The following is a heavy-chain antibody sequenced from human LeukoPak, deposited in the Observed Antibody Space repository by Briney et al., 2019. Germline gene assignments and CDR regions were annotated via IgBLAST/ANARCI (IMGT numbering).Heavy chain of an antibody. CDR2: IYYSGST. V-gene: IGHV4-39*01. Sequence: PSETLSLTCTVSGGSISSSSYYWGWIRQPPGKGLEWIVSIYYSGSTYYNPSLKSRVTISVDTSKNQFSLKLSSVTAADTAVYYCARRLRFLEWLISPAFDIWGQGTMVTVSS. D-gene: IGHD3-3*01. J-gene: IGHJ3*02. CDR3: ARRLRFLEWLISPAFDI. CDR1: GGSISSSSYY.